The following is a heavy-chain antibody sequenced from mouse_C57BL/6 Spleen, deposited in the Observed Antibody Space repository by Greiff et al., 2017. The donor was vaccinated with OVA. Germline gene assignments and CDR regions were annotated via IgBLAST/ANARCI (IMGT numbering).Heavy chain of an antibody. CDR3: ARGGEDYGGGYYAMDY. V-gene: IGHV1-9*01. Sequence: VQLQQSGAELMKPGASVKLSCKATGYTFTGYWIEWVKQRPGHGLEWIGEILPGSGSTNYNEKFKGKATFTADTSSNTAYMQLSSLTTEDSAIYYCARGGEDYGGGYYAMDYWGQGTSVTVSS. CDR2: ILPGSGST. J-gene: IGHJ4*01. CDR1: GYTFTGYW. D-gene: IGHD2-4*01.